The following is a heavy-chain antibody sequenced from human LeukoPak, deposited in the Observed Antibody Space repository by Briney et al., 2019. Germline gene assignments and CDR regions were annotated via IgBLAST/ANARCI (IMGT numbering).Heavy chain of an antibody. CDR1: GGSISSYY. V-gene: IGHV4-4*07. J-gene: IGHJ4*02. Sequence: SETLSLTCTVSGGSISSYYWSWIRQPAGKGLEWIGRIYTSGSTYYNPSLESRVTISVDTPKNQFSLKLSSVTAADTAVYYCARCPYDYVWGRSGASKYYFDYWGQGTLVTVSS. D-gene: IGHD3-16*01. CDR3: ARCPYDYVWGRSGASKYYFDY. CDR2: IYTSGST.